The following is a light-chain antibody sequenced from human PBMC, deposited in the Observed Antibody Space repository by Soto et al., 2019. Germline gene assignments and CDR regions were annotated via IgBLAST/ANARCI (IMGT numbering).Light chain of an antibody. CDR2: WAS. CDR3: QQDYSTPIT. V-gene: IGKV4-1*01. J-gene: IGKJ5*01. Sequence: DIVMTQSPDSLAVSLGERATINCKSSQSVLYSSNNKNYLAWYQQKPGQPPKLLIYWASTRESGVPDRFSGSGSGTDFTLTIGSLQAEDVAVYYCQQDYSTPITFGQGTRLEIK. CDR1: QSVLYSSNNKNY.